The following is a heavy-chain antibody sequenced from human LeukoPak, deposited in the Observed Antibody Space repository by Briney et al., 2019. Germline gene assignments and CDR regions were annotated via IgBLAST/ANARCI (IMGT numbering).Heavy chain of an antibody. V-gene: IGHV3-21*06. D-gene: IGHD2-15*01. CDR1: GFTFSSYS. J-gene: IGHJ5*02. Sequence: KPGGSLRLSCAASGFTFSSYSMNWVRQAPGKGLEWVSSISSSGRYIFYAASVKGRFTISKDSAMNSLYLQMNSLRVEDTAVYYCARDREPIMRPGYCRGGTCYPDLWGQGTLVTVSS. CDR2: ISSSGRYI. CDR3: ARDREPIMRPGYCRGGTCYPDL.